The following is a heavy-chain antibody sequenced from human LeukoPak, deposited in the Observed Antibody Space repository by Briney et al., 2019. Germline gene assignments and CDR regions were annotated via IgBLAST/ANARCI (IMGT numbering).Heavy chain of an antibody. Sequence: GGSLRLSCVASGFTFSSYAMSWVRQAPGKGLEWVSGISAGGGTTYYVDSVKGRFTISRDDSKNTLYLQMSSLRAEDTARYYCAKDHAWLHYSWGRGTLLTVSP. V-gene: IGHV3-23*01. CDR3: AKDHAWLHYS. CDR1: GFTFSSYA. D-gene: IGHD5-12*01. CDR2: ISAGGGTT. J-gene: IGHJ4*02.